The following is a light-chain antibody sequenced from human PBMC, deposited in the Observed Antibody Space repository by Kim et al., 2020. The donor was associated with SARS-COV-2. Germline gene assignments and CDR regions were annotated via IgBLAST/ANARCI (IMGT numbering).Light chain of an antibody. CDR3: KHRKT. CDR1: QYITRG. Sequence: ATLSASVGDRVTITCRPSQYITRGLAWYQQKPGKAPKLLIYDASTVDSGVPSRFRGSGSGTEFTLTISSLQPDDFASYYCKHRKTFGQGTKVDIK. J-gene: IGKJ1*01. V-gene: IGKV1-5*01. CDR2: DAS.